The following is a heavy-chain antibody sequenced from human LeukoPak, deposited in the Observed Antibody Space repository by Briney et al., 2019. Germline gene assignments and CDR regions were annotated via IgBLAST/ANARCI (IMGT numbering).Heavy chain of an antibody. CDR1: GFTFKTYG. V-gene: IGHV3-23*01. Sequence: GASLRLSCAASGFTFKTYGMSWVGQRAGKGLEWVSGISGSGENTYYAESVKGRLTISRVNSENTLYLQVDSLRAEDTAMYFFARHDRPGTGPYTGSYYCAFDIWGEGTMVTVSS. J-gene: IGHJ3*02. CDR2: ISGSGENT. D-gene: IGHD3-10*01. CDR3: ARHDRPGTGPYTGSYYCAFDI.